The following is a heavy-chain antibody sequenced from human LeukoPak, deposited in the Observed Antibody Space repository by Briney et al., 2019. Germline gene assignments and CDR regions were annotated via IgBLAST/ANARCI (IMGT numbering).Heavy chain of an antibody. Sequence: GGSLRLSCAASGFTFDDYGMSWVRQAPGRGLEWVSSISSDSRHIFYADSVKGRFTISRDNAENSLYLQMDSLRAEDTAVYYCARLYCGSSSCYAGDYWGQGTLVTVSS. D-gene: IGHD2-2*01. CDR1: GFTFDDYG. CDR3: ARLYCGSSSCYAGDY. V-gene: IGHV3-21*01. J-gene: IGHJ4*02. CDR2: ISSDSRHI.